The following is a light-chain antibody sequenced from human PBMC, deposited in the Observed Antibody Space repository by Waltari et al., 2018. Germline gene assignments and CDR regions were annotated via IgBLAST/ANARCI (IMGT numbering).Light chain of an antibody. CDR2: DVY. V-gene: IGLV2-14*03. Sequence: QSALTQPASVSGSPGQTITLPCTGTTSDGGSYHYVTWYQRHPGKAPKLIIYDVYIRPSGVSSRFSGSKSGNTASLTISGLQAEDEGDYYCSSYTDDTTLDVIFGGGTKLTVL. CDR1: TSDGGSYHY. J-gene: IGLJ2*01. CDR3: SSYTDDTTLDVI.